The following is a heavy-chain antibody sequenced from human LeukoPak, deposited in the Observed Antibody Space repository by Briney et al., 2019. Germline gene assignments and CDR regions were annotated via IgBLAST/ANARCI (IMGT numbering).Heavy chain of an antibody. CDR2: ISWNSGSI. J-gene: IGHJ4*02. CDR3: AKFVVYSYGYPARGYFDY. Sequence: GGSLRLSCAASGFTFDDYAMHWVRQAPGKGLEWVSGISWNSGSIGYADSVKGRFTISRDNAKNSLYLQMNSLRAEDTALYYCAKFVVYSYGYPARGYFDYWGQGTLVTVSS. CDR1: GFTFDDYA. D-gene: IGHD5-18*01. V-gene: IGHV3-9*01.